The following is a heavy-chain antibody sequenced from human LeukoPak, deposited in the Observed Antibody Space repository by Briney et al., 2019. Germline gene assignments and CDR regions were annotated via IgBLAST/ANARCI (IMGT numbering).Heavy chain of an antibody. Sequence: SETLSLTCAVSGYSITSTYYWGWVRQPPGKGLEWIASMHHSGSTYSNPSLKSRVIISIDTSRNDFSLKLRFVTAADTALYYCVRLGYCSSTSCYFDSGGQGTLVTVSS. CDR3: VRLGYCSSTSCYFDS. V-gene: IGHV4-38-2*01. D-gene: IGHD2-2*01. J-gene: IGHJ4*02. CDR1: GYSITSTYY. CDR2: MHHSGST.